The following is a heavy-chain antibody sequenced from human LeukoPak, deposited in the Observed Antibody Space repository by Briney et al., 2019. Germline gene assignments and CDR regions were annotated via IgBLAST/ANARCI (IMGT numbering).Heavy chain of an antibody. CDR3: ARWNSARYSYGGEQLDY. CDR2: INHSGST. J-gene: IGHJ4*02. D-gene: IGHD5-18*01. V-gene: IGHV4-34*01. Sequence: PSETLSLTCAVYGGSFSGYYGSWIRQPPGKGLEWMGEINHSGSTNYNPSLKSRVTISVDTSKNQFSLKLSSVTAADTAVYYCARWNSARYSYGGEQLDYWGQGTLVTVSS. CDR1: GGSFSGYY.